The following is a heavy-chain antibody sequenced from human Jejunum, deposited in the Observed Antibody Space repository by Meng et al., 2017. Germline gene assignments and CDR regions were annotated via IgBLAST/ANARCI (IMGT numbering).Heavy chain of an antibody. CDR1: GFTFSSYG. V-gene: IGHV3-48*03. CDR3: GRDISGANGALDI. D-gene: IGHD2-8*01. CDR2: ISKSADTI. J-gene: IGHJ3*02. Sequence: GESLKISCAVSGFTFSSYGMNWVRQAPGMGLEWVSYISKSADTIYYADSVKGRFTISRDNAKNSLYLQLNSLRAEDMAVYYCGRDISGANGALDIWGQGTMVTVSS.